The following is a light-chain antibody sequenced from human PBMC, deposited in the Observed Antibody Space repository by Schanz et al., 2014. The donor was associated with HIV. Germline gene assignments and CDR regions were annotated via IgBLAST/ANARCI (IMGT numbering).Light chain of an antibody. Sequence: DIQMTQSPSSLSASIGDRVTISCRSSQSISSYLNWYQQKPGKAPNLLIYSASNLQSGVPSRFSGSGSGTDFTLTITNLQPEDFATYYCQHYNSYPYTFGQGTKLEIK. CDR1: QSISSY. V-gene: IGKV1-39*01. CDR3: QHYNSYPYT. J-gene: IGKJ2*01. CDR2: SAS.